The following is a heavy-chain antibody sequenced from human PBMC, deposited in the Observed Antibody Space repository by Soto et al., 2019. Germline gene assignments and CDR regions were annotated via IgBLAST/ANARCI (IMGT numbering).Heavy chain of an antibody. V-gene: IGHV4-31*03. CDR2: IYYSGST. CDR3: ARGEFFGFDY. CDR1: GGSISSGGYY. J-gene: IGHJ4*02. Sequence: SETLSLTCTVSGGSISSGGYYWSWIRQHPGKGLEWIGYIYYSGSTYYNPSLKSRVTISVDTSKNQFSLKLSSVTAADTAVYYCARGEFFGFDYWGQGTLVTVSS. D-gene: IGHD3-10*01.